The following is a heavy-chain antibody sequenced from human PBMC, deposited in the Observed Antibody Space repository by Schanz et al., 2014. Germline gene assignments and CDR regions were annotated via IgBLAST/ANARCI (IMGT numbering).Heavy chain of an antibody. CDR3: AKFLYDDPS. CDR1: GGSISSGAYS. CDR2: IHQSGGT. D-gene: IGHD3-3*01. V-gene: IGHV4-30-4*07. J-gene: IGHJ5*02. Sequence: QVQLQESGPRLVKPSQTLSLTCTVSGGSISSGAYSWSWIRQPPGKGLEWIGYIHQSGGTNYNPPLKSRFPILVDTSKNQFSLRLPSLTAADTAVYYCAKFLYDDPSWGQGTLVTVSS.